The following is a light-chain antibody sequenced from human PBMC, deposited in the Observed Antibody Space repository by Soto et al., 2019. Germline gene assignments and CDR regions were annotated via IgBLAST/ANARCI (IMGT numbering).Light chain of an antibody. Sequence: QSVLTQPPSASGTPGQRVTISCSGNSSNIGRNYVYWYQQLPGTAPKLLIYRNNQRPSGVPDRFSGSKSGTSASLAISGLRSEDEADYYCAAWDDSLSGQVVFGGGPKVTVL. CDR3: AAWDDSLSGQVV. J-gene: IGLJ2*01. CDR2: RNN. CDR1: SSNIGRNY. V-gene: IGLV1-47*01.